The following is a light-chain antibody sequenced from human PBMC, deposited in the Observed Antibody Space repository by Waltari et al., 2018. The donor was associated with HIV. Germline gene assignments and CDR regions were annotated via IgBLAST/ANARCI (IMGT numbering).Light chain of an antibody. CDR3: QQSYNFPFT. Sequence: DIQVTQSPSSLSASFGDRVIITCRANQTINTYLNWYQHQPGKAPKLLIYAASTLQNGVPPRFTGSGSGTDFTLTISSLQPEDFATYHCQQSYNFPFTFGPGTKLEIK. CDR2: AAS. J-gene: IGKJ2*01. V-gene: IGKV1-39*01. CDR1: QTINTY.